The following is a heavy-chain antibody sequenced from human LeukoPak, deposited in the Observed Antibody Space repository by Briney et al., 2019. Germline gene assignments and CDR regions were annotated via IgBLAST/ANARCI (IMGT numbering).Heavy chain of an antibody. CDR3: VKDYNYVIDY. J-gene: IGHJ4*02. Sequence: ASVKVSCKASGYTFSSSGFSWVRQAPGQGLESMGWISANNGDIHPAQKFQGRVTMTTDTSTTTAYMELRSLRSDDTAVYYCVKDYNYVIDYWGQGTLVTVSS. D-gene: IGHD5-24*01. CDR2: ISANNGDI. CDR1: GYTFSSSG. V-gene: IGHV1-18*01.